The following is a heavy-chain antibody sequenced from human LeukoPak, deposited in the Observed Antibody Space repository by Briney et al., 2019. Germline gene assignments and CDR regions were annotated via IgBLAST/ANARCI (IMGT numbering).Heavy chain of an antibody. CDR2: IYYSGIT. CDR1: GGTKSTYY. Sequence: SETLSLTCTVSGGTKSTYYWTWMRQPPGRGLEWIGYIYYSGITNYNPSLKSRVTMSVHTSRNQFSLRLNSVTAADTAVYYCARRLAVTGRYYFHYWGQGSLVSVSS. CDR3: ARRLAVTGRYYFHY. V-gene: IGHV4-59*01. J-gene: IGHJ4*02. D-gene: IGHD4-11*01.